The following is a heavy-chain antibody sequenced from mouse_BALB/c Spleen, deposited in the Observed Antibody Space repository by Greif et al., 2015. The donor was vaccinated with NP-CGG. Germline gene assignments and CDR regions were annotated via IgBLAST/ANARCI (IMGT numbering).Heavy chain of an antibody. Sequence: EVKLMESGGGLVKPGGSLKLSCAASGFAFSSYDMSWVRQTPEKRLEWVAYISSGGGSTYYPDTVKGRFTISRDNAKNTLYLQMSSLKSEDTAMYYCASRIYDGYVYWYFDVWGAGTTVTVSS. CDR3: ASRIYDGYVYWYFDV. CDR2: ISSGGGST. D-gene: IGHD2-3*01. J-gene: IGHJ1*01. CDR1: GFAFSSYD. V-gene: IGHV5-12-1*01.